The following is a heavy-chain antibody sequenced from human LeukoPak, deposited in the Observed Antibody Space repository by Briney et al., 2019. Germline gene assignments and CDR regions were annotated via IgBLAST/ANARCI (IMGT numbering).Heavy chain of an antibody. CDR3: AKDFGSGWYYFDY. V-gene: IGHV3-30*18. D-gene: IGHD6-19*01. Sequence: GGSLRLSCAASGFTFSSYGMHWVRQAPGKGLEWVAAISWDGNNKYYADSVKGRFTISRDNSKNTLYLQMNSLRAEDTAVYYCAKDFGSGWYYFDYWGQGTLAPVSS. CDR2: ISWDGNNK. CDR1: GFTFSSYG. J-gene: IGHJ4*02.